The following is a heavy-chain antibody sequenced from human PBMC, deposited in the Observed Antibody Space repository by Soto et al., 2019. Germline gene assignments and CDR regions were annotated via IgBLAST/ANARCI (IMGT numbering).Heavy chain of an antibody. V-gene: IGHV4-4*07. CDR1: SGSISTYY. D-gene: IGHD5-18*01. CDR3: ARGRSGYSNGTEAYYSDY. J-gene: IGHJ4*02. CDR2: VSTSGTT. Sequence: TSETLSLTCPVSSGSISTYYWSWILQPAGKRLEWIGHVSTSGTTNYHPSVKSRVTMSLDTSKKQFSLNLYSVTAADTAVYYCARGRSGYSNGTEAYYSDYWGQGTPVTGSS.